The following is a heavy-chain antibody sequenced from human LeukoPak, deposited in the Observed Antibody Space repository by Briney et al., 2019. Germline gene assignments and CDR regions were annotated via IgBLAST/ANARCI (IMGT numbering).Heavy chain of an antibody. CDR2: ISSSSSTI. D-gene: IGHD3-22*01. CDR3: ARVEAYYYDSSALSGAFDI. Sequence: GGSLRLSCAASGFTFSSYSMNWVRQAPGEGLEWVSYISSSSSTIYYADSVKGRFTISRDNAKNSLYLQMNSLRAEDTAVYYCARVEAYYYDSSALSGAFDIWGQGTMVTVSS. J-gene: IGHJ3*02. CDR1: GFTFSSYS. V-gene: IGHV3-48*04.